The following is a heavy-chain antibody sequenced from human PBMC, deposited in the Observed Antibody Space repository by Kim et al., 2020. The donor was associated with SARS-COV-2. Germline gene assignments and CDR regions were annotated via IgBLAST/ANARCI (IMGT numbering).Heavy chain of an antibody. J-gene: IGHJ2*01. Sequence: AAVKVSCKASGYTFINYYFHWVRQAPGQGLEWMGIVNPGDGDTRYTQKFQGRVTMTRDTSTRTVFMELGSLTSEDTAVYYCVGERARAQYFDLWGRGTLVTVSS. CDR2: VNPGDGDT. CDR1: GYTFINYY. CDR3: VGERARAQYFDL. V-gene: IGHV1-46*01.